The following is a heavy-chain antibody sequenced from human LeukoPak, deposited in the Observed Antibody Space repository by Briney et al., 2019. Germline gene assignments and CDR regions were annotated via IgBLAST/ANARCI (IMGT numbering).Heavy chain of an antibody. CDR3: AKDISYGYGQLSVYYFDY. Sequence: PGGTLRLSCAASGFTFDDYAMHWVRHAPGKGLEWVSGISWNSGSIGYADSVKGRFAISRDNAKNSLYLQMNSLRAEDAALYYCAKDISYGYGQLSVYYFDYWGQGTLVTVSS. CDR2: ISWNSGSI. V-gene: IGHV3-9*01. CDR1: GFTFDDYA. J-gene: IGHJ4*02. D-gene: IGHD5-18*01.